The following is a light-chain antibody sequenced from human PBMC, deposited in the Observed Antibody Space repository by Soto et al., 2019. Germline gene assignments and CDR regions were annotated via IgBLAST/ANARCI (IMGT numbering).Light chain of an antibody. CDR1: SSDVGGYDY. Sequence: QSVLTQPPSASGSPGQSVTISCTGTSSDVGGYDYVSWYQQHPGKAPKLMIYEVSKRPSGVPDGFSGSKSGNTASLTVSGLQAEDEADYYCSSYAGSNVVFGGGTKLTVL. V-gene: IGLV2-8*01. CDR2: EVS. J-gene: IGLJ2*01. CDR3: SSYAGSNVV.